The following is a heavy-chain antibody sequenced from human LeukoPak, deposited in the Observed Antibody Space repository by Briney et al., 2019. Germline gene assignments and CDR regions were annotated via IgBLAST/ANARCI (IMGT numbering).Heavy chain of an antibody. CDR3: TRDPSNSSWYTDAFDI. D-gene: IGHD6-13*01. CDR1: GDSVSSNSAA. V-gene: IGHV6-1*01. Sequence: SQTLSLTCAISGDSVSSNSAAWNWIRQSPSRGLEWLGRTYYRSKWYYDYAVSVRSRITINPDTSKNQFSLQLNSVTPEDTAVYYCTRDPSNSSWYTDAFDIWGQGTMVTVSS. CDR2: TYYRSKWYY. J-gene: IGHJ3*02.